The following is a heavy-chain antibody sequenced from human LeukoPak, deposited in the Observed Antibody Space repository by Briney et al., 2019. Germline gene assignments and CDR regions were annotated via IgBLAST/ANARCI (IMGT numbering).Heavy chain of an antibody. J-gene: IGHJ4*02. CDR2: ISSSSSYI. Sequence: GGSLRLSCAASGFTFSSYAMSWVRQAPGKGLEWVSSISSSSSYIYYADSVKGRFTISRDNAKNSLYLQMNSLRAEDTAVYYCARGGVPSSSSNYFDYWGQGTLVTVSS. CDR3: ARGGVPSSSSNYFDY. V-gene: IGHV3-21*01. D-gene: IGHD6-6*01. CDR1: GFTFSSYA.